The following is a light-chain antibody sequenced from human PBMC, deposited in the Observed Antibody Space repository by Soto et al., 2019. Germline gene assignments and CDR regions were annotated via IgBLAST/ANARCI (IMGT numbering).Light chain of an antibody. V-gene: IGKV4-1*01. CDR3: QQYYTSWWS. Sequence: DIVMTQSPDSLAVSLGERATINCKSSQSILYNSNNRNYVAWYQQKPGQPPKLLINWASTRESGVPDRFSGSGPGTDFTLTISSLQAEDVAVYYCQQYYTSWWSFGQGTKVDIK. CDR2: WAS. CDR1: QSILYNSNNRNY. J-gene: IGKJ1*01.